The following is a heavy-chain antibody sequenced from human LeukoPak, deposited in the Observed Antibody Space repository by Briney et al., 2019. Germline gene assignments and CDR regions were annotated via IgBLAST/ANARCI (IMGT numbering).Heavy chain of an antibody. J-gene: IGHJ4*02. D-gene: IGHD6-19*01. CDR3: ARVISVAGTNFAALGH. CDR1: GYTFTSYG. Sequence: ASVKVSCKASGYTFTSYGISWVRQAPGQGLGWMGWIKSNSGDTSYAQKFQGRVTMTRDTSISTAYMELSTLRSDDTAVYFCARVISVAGTNFAALGHWGQGTLVTVSS. CDR2: IKSNSGDT. V-gene: IGHV1-2*02.